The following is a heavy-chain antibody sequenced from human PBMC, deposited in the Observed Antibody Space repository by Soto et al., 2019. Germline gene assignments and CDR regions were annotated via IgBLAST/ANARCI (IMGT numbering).Heavy chain of an antibody. V-gene: IGHV3-48*02. CDR3: ARSYYGSGSPIPDY. D-gene: IGHD3-10*01. Sequence: QAGGSLRLSCAASGFTFSSYSMNWVRQAPGKGLEWVSYISSSSSTIYYADSVKGRFTISRDNAKNSLYLQMNSLRDEDTAVYYCARSYYGSGSPIPDYWGQGTLVTVSS. CDR2: ISSSSSTI. CDR1: GFTFSSYS. J-gene: IGHJ4*02.